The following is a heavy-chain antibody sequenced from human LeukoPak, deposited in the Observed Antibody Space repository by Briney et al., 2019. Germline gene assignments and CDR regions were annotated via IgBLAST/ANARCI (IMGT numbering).Heavy chain of an antibody. CDR2: FDPEGGET. Sequence: ASVKVSCKVSGYTLTELSMHWVRQAPGQGLEWMGGFDPEGGETIYAQKFQGKVTMTEDTSTDTAYMELSSLRSEDTAVYYCATAILKISSWYRLALQNWFDPWGKGTLVTVSS. V-gene: IGHV1-24*01. D-gene: IGHD6-13*01. CDR1: GYTLTELS. CDR3: ATAILKISSWYRLALQNWFDP. J-gene: IGHJ5*02.